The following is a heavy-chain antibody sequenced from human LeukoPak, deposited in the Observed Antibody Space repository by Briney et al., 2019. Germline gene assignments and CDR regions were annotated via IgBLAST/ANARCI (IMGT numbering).Heavy chain of an antibody. D-gene: IGHD3-22*01. J-gene: IGHJ4*02. CDR3: AKGRYYDSSGYPIDY. CDR1: GFTFSSYA. Sequence: GGSLRLSCAASGFTFSSYAMSWVRQAPGKGLEWVSAISGSGGSTYYADSVKGRFTISRDTSKNTLYLQMNSLRVEDTAVYYCAKGRYYDSSGYPIDYWGQGTLVTVSS. V-gene: IGHV3-23*01. CDR2: ISGSGGST.